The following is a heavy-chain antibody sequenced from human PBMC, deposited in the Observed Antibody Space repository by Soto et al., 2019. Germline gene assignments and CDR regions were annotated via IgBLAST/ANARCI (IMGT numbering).Heavy chain of an antibody. CDR2: IGVGSGNR. D-gene: IGHD2-8*01. J-gene: IGHJ4*02. CDR3: AALGVNFDH. CDR1: GFTFTSSA. Sequence: SVKVSCKASGFTFTSSAVQWVRQARGQRLEWIGWIGVGSGNRHYAQKFQERVTITRDMSTNTAYMELSSLRSEDTAVYYCAALGVNFDHWGQGPMVTVSS. V-gene: IGHV1-58*01.